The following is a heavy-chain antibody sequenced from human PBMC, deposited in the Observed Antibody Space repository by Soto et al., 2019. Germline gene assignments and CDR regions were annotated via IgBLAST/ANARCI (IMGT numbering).Heavy chain of an antibody. V-gene: IGHV4-31*03. Sequence: QVQLKESGPGLVKPSQTLSLTCTVSGGSISSGGYYWSWIRQHPGKGLEWIGYIYYSGSTYYNPSLKSRVTISVDTSKNQFSLKLSSVTAADTAVYYCARDVTKYDFWSGHAISNWFDPWGQGTLVTVSS. CDR1: GGSISSGGYY. J-gene: IGHJ5*02. CDR2: IYYSGST. CDR3: ARDVTKYDFWSGHAISNWFDP. D-gene: IGHD3-3*01.